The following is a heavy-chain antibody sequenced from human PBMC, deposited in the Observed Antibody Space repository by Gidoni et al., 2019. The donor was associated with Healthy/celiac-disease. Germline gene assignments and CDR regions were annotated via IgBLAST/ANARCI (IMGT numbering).Heavy chain of an antibody. D-gene: IGHD5-18*01. J-gene: IGHJ4*02. CDR3: ARSGYSYGYEYYFDY. CDR2: IYHSGST. V-gene: IGHV4-38-2*02. Sequence: QVQLQESGPGLVTPSETLSLTCTVSGYSISSGYYWGWIRQPPGKGLEWIGSIYHSGSTYYNPSLKSRVTISVDTSKNQFSLKLSSVTAADTAVYYCARSGYSYGYEYYFDYWGQGTLVTVSS. CDR1: GYSISSGYY.